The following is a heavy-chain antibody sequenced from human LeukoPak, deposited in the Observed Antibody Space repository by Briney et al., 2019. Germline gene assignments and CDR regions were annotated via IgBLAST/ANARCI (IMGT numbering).Heavy chain of an antibody. V-gene: IGHV4-30-4*01. CDR1: GGSISSGDYY. CDR2: IYYSGST. Sequence: SETLSLTCTVSGGSISSGDYYWSWIRQPPGKGLEWIGYIYYSGSTYYNPSLKSRVTISVDRSKNQFSLKLSSVTAADTAVYYCARVGSYVSTFDYWGQGTLVTVSS. J-gene: IGHJ4*02. CDR3: ARVGSYVSTFDY. D-gene: IGHD1-26*01.